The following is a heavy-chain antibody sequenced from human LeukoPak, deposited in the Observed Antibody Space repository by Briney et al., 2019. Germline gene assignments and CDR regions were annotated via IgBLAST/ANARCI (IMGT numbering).Heavy chain of an antibody. Sequence: GGSLRLSCAASGFTFSTYGLHWVRQTPGKGLEWVAFMQNDGSTKYFTDSVEGRFTISRDNSKNTLYMQVNSLRAEDTAVYYCATNGAYSFHLDYWGQGTLVTVSS. CDR3: ATNGAYSFHLDY. D-gene: IGHD4-17*01. CDR2: MQNDGSTK. CDR1: GFTFSTYG. V-gene: IGHV3-30*02. J-gene: IGHJ4*02.